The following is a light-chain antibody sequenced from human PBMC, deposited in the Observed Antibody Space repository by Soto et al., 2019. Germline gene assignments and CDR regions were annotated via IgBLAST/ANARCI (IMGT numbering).Light chain of an antibody. Sequence: DIQMTQSPSTLSASVGDRVIITCRASQSISSWLAWYQQKPGKAPNRLIYKASALKSGVPSRFSGSGSGTEFTLTISSLQTDDFATYYCYQYDNDSWTFGQGTKVEIK. CDR1: QSISSW. J-gene: IGKJ1*01. CDR3: YQYDNDSWT. CDR2: KAS. V-gene: IGKV1-5*03.